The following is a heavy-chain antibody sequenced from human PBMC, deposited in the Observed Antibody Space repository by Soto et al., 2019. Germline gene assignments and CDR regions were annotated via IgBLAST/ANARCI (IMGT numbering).Heavy chain of an antibody. V-gene: IGHV1-8*01. Sequence: QVQLVQSGADVKKPGASVKVSCKASGYTFTGYDINWVRQSTGQGLAWMGWMNPNRGNTGYAQKIQGRVTMTRNTSMSTDYMELSGLRSDDTAVYYCAREKTSYGMDVWGQGTTVTVSS. CDR2: MNPNRGNT. CDR3: AREKTSYGMDV. CDR1: GYTFTGYD. J-gene: IGHJ6*02.